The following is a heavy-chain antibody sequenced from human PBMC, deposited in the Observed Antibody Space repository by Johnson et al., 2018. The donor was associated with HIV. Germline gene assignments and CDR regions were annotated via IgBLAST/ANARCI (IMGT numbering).Heavy chain of an antibody. CDR3: ARVRERWELLLSDGSDI. V-gene: IGHV3-66*01. Sequence: EMQLVESGGGLVQPGGSLRLSCAASGFTVSSNYMNWVRQAPGKGLEWVSIIYSGGSTYYADSVKGRFTISRDNAKKSLYVQMNSLRAEDTALYYCARVRERWELLLSDGSDIWGQGTMVTLSS. CDR2: IYSGGST. D-gene: IGHD1-26*01. J-gene: IGHJ3*02. CDR1: GFTVSSNY.